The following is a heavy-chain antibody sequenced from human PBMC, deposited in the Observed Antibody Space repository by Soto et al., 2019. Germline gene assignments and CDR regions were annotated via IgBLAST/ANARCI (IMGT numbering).Heavy chain of an antibody. Sequence: QVQLQESGPGLVKPSETLSLTCTVSGGSISSYYWSWIRQPAGKGLEWIGRIYTSGSTNYNPSLKSRVTLSVDTAKNQFSLKLSSVTDADTAVYYCARGGPYCSSTSCYPYYYYGMDVWGQGTTVTVSS. J-gene: IGHJ6*02. CDR1: GGSISSYY. V-gene: IGHV4-4*07. CDR2: IYTSGST. D-gene: IGHD2-2*01. CDR3: ARGGPYCSSTSCYPYYYYGMDV.